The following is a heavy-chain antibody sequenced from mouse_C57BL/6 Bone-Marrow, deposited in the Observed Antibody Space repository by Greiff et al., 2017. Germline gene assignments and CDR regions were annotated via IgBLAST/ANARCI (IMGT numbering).Heavy chain of an antibody. D-gene: IGHD3-3*01. J-gene: IGHJ4*01. CDR2: ISYSGST. CDR1: GYSITSGYD. Sequence: EVQLQESGPGMVKPSQSLSLTCTVTGYSITSGYDWHWIRHFPGNKLEWMGYISYSGSTNYNPSLKSRISITHDTSKNHFFLKLNSVTTEDTATYYCARGGRRYAMDYWGQGTSVTVSS. CDR3: ARGGRRYAMDY. V-gene: IGHV3-1*01.